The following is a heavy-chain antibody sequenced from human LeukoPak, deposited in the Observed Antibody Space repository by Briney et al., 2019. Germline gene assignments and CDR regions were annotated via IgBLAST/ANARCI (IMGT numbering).Heavy chain of an antibody. CDR2: IYSGGST. J-gene: IGHJ4*02. CDR1: GFTVSSNY. V-gene: IGHV3-53*01. D-gene: IGHD6-6*01. CDR3: ARKSSSSSGLGVYFDY. Sequence: PGGSLRLSCAASGFTVSSNYMSWVRQAPGKGLEWVSVIYSGGSTYYADSVKGRFTISRDNSKNTLYLQMNSLRAEDTAVYYCARKSSSSSGLGVYFDYWSQGTLVTVSS.